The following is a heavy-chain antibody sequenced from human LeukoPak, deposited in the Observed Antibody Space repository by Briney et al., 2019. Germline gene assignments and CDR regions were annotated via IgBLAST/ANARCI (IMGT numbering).Heavy chain of an antibody. D-gene: IGHD3-16*02. J-gene: IGHJ4*02. CDR3: AKVKYTFGGFIDPYYFDY. CDR2: ISWNSGSI. Sequence: GQSLTLSCPASGFSFDDYSMHWVRQAQGKGLEWVSGISWNSGSIGYADSVKGRFTISRDNAKNSLYLQMNSLRAEDTALYYCAKVKYTFGGFIDPYYFDYWGQGTLVTVSS. CDR1: GFSFDDYS. V-gene: IGHV3-9*01.